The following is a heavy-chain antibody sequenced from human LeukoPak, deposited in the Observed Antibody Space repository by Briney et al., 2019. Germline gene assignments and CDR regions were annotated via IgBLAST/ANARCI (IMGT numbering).Heavy chain of an antibody. D-gene: IGHD6-13*01. CDR3: ARDEPVAAAGWFAFDI. J-gene: IGHJ3*02. V-gene: IGHV3-21*01. CDR1: GFTFSSYS. CDR2: ISSSSSYI. Sequence: GGSLRLSCAASGFTFSSYSMNWVRQAPGKGLEWVSSISSSSSYIYYADSVKGRFTISRDNAKNSLYLQMNSLRAEDTAVYYCARDEPVAAAGWFAFDIWGQGTMVTVSS.